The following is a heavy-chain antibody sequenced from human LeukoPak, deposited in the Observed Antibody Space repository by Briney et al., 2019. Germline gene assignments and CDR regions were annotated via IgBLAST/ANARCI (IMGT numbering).Heavy chain of an antibody. J-gene: IGHJ4*02. V-gene: IGHV1-2*02. CDR1: GYTFTDYN. CDR3: ARGDGDGYNFWY. D-gene: IGHD5-24*01. CDR2: ISPNNGGT. Sequence: ASVKVSCKASGYTFTDYNIHWLRQAPGQGLEWMGRISPNNGGTRYASKFQDRVTMTVDTSISTTYMDLRGLSPDDTAVYYCARGDGDGYNFWYWGQGTLVTVPS.